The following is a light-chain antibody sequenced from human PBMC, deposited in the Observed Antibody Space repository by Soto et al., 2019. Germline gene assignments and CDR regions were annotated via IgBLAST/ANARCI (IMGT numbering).Light chain of an antibody. CDR2: EVS. CDR1: NSDVGGYNY. Sequence: QSALTQPASVSGSPGQSITISCTGTNSDVGGYNYVSWYQQHPDKAPKLMIYEVSNRPSGVSNRFSGSKSGNTASLTISGLQAEDEADYYCSSYTSTNTLVFGGGTKLTVL. CDR3: SSYTSTNTLV. J-gene: IGLJ3*02. V-gene: IGLV2-14*01.